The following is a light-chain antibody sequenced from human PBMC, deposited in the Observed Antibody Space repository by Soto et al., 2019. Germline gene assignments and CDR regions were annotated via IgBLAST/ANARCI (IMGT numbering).Light chain of an antibody. CDR2: DAS. Sequence: EIVLTQSPATLSLSPGERATLSCRASQSVSSNYLAWFQQKPGQAPRLLIYDASTRATGIPARFSGSGSGTEFTLTISSLQPEDFAVYYCQQYYNWPRTFGQGTKVDIK. V-gene: IGKV3-15*01. CDR3: QQYYNWPRT. CDR1: QSVSSN. J-gene: IGKJ1*01.